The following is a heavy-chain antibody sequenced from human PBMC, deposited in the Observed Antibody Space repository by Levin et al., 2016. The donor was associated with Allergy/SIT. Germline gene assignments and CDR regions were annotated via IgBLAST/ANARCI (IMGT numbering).Heavy chain of an antibody. Sequence: WIRQPPGKGLEWVAVIWYDGSNKYYADSVKGRFTISRDNSKNTLYLQMNSLRAEDTAVYYCARDQGAYCGGDCYLGVVDYWGQGTLVTVSS. V-gene: IGHV3-33*01. CDR3: ARDQGAYCGGDCYLGVVDY. J-gene: IGHJ4*02. D-gene: IGHD2-21*01. CDR2: IWYDGSNK.